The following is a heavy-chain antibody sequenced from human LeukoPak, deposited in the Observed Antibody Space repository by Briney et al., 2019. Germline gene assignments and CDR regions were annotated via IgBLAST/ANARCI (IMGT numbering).Heavy chain of an antibody. J-gene: IGHJ4*02. D-gene: IGHD6-19*01. CDR3: ATDSGWYGGQRFDY. CDR2: INHSGST. CDR1: GGSFSGYY. V-gene: IGHV4-34*01. Sequence: PSETLSLTCAVYGGSFSGYYWSWIRQPPGKGLEWIGEINHSGSTNYNPSLKSRVTISLDTSKNQFSLKLTSVTAADTAVYYCATDSGWYGGQRFDYWGQGTLVPVSS.